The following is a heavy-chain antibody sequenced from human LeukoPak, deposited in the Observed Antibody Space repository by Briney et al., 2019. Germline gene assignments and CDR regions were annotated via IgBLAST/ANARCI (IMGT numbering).Heavy chain of an antibody. V-gene: IGHV3-30*04. CDR2: ISYHGRNQ. J-gene: IGHJ6*03. CDR3: ARDQGDAGNRIKRDGHYMDV. Sequence: GTSLRLSCAASGFTFSSYALHWVRQASGEGLEWVAVISYHGRNQYYADSVKGRFTISRDSSTNTVYLQMNSLRTEDTALYYCARDQGDAGNRIKRDGHYMDVWGKGTTVTVSS. CDR1: GFTFSSYA. D-gene: IGHD1-1*01.